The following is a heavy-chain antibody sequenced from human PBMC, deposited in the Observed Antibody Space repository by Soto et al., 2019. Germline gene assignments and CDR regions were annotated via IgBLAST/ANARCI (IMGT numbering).Heavy chain of an antibody. J-gene: IGHJ6*03. CDR3: TTDEYYDFWSGYYRDYYYYMDV. Sequence: GGSLRLSCAASGFTFSNAWMSWVRQAPGKGLERVGRIKSKTDGGTTDYAAPVKGRFTISRDDSKNTLYLQMNSLKTEDTAVYYCTTDEYYDFWSGYYRDYYYYMDVWGKGTTVTVSS. D-gene: IGHD3-3*01. CDR1: GFTFSNAW. CDR2: IKSKTDGGTT. V-gene: IGHV3-15*01.